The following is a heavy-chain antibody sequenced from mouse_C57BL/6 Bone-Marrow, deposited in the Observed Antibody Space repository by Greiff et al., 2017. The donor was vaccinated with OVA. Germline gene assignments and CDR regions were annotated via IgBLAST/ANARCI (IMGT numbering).Heavy chain of an antibody. D-gene: IGHD1-1*01. J-gene: IGHJ3*01. CDR2: ISSGGDYI. CDR1: GFTFSSYA. Sequence: EVKLVEPGEGLVKPGGSLKLSCAASGFTFSSYAMSWVRQTPEKRLEWVAYISSGGDYIYYADTVKGRFTISRDNARNTLYLQMSSLKSEDTAMYYCTRDLGYYYGTWLAYWGQGTLVTVSA. V-gene: IGHV5-9-1*02. CDR3: TRDLGYYYGTWLAY.